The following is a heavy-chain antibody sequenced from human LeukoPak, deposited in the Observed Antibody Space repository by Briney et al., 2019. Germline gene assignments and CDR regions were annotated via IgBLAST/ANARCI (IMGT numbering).Heavy chain of an antibody. CDR1: GGSISSSSYY. V-gene: IGHV4-39*07. D-gene: IGHD3-22*01. J-gene: IGHJ5*02. CDR2: IYYSGST. Sequence: SETLSLTCTVSGGSISSSSYYWGWIRQPPGKGLEWIGSIYYSGSTYYNPSLKSRVTISVDTSKNQFSLKLSSVTAADTAVYYCARIVVITYRWFDPWGQGTLVTVSS. CDR3: ARIVVITYRWFDP.